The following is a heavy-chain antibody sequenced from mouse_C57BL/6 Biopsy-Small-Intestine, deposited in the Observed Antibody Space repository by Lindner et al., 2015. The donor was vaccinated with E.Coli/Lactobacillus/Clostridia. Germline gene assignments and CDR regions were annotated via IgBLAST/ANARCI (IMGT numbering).Heavy chain of an antibody. J-gene: IGHJ3*01. CDR3: ATYMPPRPSDAFDI. CDR1: DYTFSSYP. Sequence: SVKVSCKASDYTFSSYPISWVRQAPGQGLEWMGWITAYNGNTDIAQKFQGRVTMATDTSTRTAYMELRSLRSDDTAVYYCATYMPPRPSDAFDIWGQETMVTVSS. D-gene: IGHD1-3*01. V-gene: IGHV1-4*01. CDR2: ITAYNGNT.